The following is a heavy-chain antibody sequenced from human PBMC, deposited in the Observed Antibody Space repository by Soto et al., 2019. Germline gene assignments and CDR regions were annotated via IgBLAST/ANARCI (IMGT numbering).Heavy chain of an antibody. CDR3: TRGTGAPMITLTLYYFDY. Sequence: PGGSLRLSCTASGFTFGDYAMSWFRQAPGKGLAWVGFIRSTAYGGTTEYAASVKGRFTISRHDSKSIAYRQMNSRKTEDTAVYDCTRGTGAPMITLTLYYFDYWGKRTLVTVAS. CDR2: IRSTAYGGTT. J-gene: IGHJ4*02. D-gene: IGHD3-16*01. CDR1: GFTFGDYA. V-gene: IGHV3-49*03.